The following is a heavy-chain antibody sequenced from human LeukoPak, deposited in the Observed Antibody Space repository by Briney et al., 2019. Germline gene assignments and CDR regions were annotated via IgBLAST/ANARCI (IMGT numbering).Heavy chain of an antibody. Sequence: GGSLRLSCAASGFTFSNYAMHWVRQAPGKGLEYVSAISSNGGSTYYANSVKGRFTISRDNSKNTLYLQMGSLRAEDMAVYYCAREGKVPAAFDYWGQGTLVTVSS. D-gene: IGHD2-2*01. CDR3: AREGKVPAAFDY. CDR2: ISSNGGST. V-gene: IGHV3-64*01. J-gene: IGHJ4*02. CDR1: GFTFSNYA.